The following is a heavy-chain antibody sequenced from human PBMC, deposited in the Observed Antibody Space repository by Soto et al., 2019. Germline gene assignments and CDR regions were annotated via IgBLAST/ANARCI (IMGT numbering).Heavy chain of an antibody. CDR2: MSGRGDNT. D-gene: IGHD3-10*01. CDR1: GFIFSTFA. J-gene: IGHJ4*02. CDR3: AKAVGLAASGGSDY. V-gene: IGHV3-23*01. Sequence: GGSLRLSCAASGFIFSTFAMTWVRQAPGKGLEWVSTMSGRGDNTYYADFVKGRFTISRDISKSTLFLQMDSLRAEDTAVYYCAKAVGLAASGGSDYWGQGTLVTVSS.